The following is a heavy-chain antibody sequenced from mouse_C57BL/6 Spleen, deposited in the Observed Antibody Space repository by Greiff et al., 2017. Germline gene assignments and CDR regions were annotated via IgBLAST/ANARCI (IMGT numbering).Heavy chain of an antibody. V-gene: IGHV10-1*01. Sequence: DVKLQESGGGLVQPKGSLKLSCAASGFSFNTYAMNWVRQAPGQGLEWVARIRSKSNNYATYYADSMKDRFTISRDDSESMLYLQMNNLKTEDTAMYYCERRNRGYAMDYWGQGTSVTVSS. CDR1: GFSFNTYA. CDR2: IRSKSNNYAT. J-gene: IGHJ4*01. CDR3: ERRNRGYAMDY.